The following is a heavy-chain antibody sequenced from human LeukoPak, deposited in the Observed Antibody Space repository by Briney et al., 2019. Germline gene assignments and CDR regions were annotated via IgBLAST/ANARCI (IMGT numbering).Heavy chain of an antibody. V-gene: IGHV6-1*01. D-gene: IGHD3-22*01. Sequence: SQTLSLTCAISGDSVSSNSAAWNWIRQSPSRGLEWLGRTYYRSKWYNDYAVSVKSRITINPDTSKNQFSQQLNSVTPEDTAVYYCAKEGRLDYYDSSGYYSNWFDPWGQGTLVTVSS. CDR1: GDSVSSNSAA. CDR2: TYYRSKWYN. J-gene: IGHJ5*02. CDR3: AKEGRLDYYDSSGYYSNWFDP.